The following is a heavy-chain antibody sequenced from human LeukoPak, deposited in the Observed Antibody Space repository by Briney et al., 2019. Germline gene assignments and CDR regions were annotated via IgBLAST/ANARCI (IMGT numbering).Heavy chain of an antibody. Sequence: SETLSLTCTVSGGSISSYYWSWIRQPPGKGLEWIGYIYYSGSTNYNPSLKSRVTISVDTSKNQFSLKLSSVTAADTAVYYCARGAVAGDVSLYSLDYWGQGTLVTVPS. V-gene: IGHV4-59*01. CDR1: GGSISSYY. CDR2: IYYSGST. CDR3: ARGAVAGDVSLYSLDY. D-gene: IGHD6-19*01. J-gene: IGHJ4*02.